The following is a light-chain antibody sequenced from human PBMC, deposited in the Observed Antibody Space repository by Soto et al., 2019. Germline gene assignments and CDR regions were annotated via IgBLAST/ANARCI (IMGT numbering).Light chain of an antibody. Sequence: QSVLTQPPSASGTPGQRVSISCSGSGSNIGTNTVNWYQQLPGTAPKLLIYSNNQRPSGVPDRFSGSKSGTSASLAISGLQSEDEAVYYCQSYDSSLSASYVFGGGTKVTVL. CDR1: GSNIGTNT. CDR2: SNN. J-gene: IGLJ1*01. V-gene: IGLV1-44*01. CDR3: QSYDSSLSASYV.